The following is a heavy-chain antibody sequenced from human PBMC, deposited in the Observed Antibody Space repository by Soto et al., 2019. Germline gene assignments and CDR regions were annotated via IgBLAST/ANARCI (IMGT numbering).Heavy chain of an antibody. CDR3: ARADYYDSSGYFPESSAFDY. D-gene: IGHD3-22*01. V-gene: IGHV3-64*01. CDR2: ISSNGGST. Sequence: GGSLSLSCAASGFPVSSNYMTWVRQAPGKGLEYVSAISSNGGSTYYANSVKGRFTISRDNSKNTLYLQMNSLRAEDTAVYYCARADYYDSSGYFPESSAFDYWGQGTLVTVSS. J-gene: IGHJ4*02. CDR1: GFPVSSNY.